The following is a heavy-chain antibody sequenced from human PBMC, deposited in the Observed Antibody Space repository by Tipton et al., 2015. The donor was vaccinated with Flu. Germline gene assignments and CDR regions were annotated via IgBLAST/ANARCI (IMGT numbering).Heavy chain of an antibody. J-gene: IGHJ5*01. CDR3: ANFDGAP. CDR1: GFTVNSNY. Sequence: GSLRLSCAASGFTVNSNYMSWVRQAPGKGLEWVSGISDSGGSTYYADSVKGRFTISRDNSKNTMNLQMNSLRVEDTAVYYCANFDGAPWGQGTLVTVSS. CDR2: ISDSGGST. V-gene: IGHV3-23*01. D-gene: IGHD4-17*01.